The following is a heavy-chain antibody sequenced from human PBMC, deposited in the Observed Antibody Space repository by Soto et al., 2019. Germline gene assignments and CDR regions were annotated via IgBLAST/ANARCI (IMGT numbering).Heavy chain of an antibody. CDR2: ISGSATST. CDR3: AKDRVDFWSGYYHFDY. CDR1: GFTVSSNY. Sequence: EVQLVETGGGLIQPGGSLRLSCAASGFTVSSNYMSWVRQAPGKGLEWVSAISGSATSTYYADSVKGRFSISRDNSKNTLYLQMNSLRAEDTAVYYCAKDRVDFWSGYYHFDYWGQGTLVTVSS. D-gene: IGHD3-3*01. V-gene: IGHV3-23*04. J-gene: IGHJ4*02.